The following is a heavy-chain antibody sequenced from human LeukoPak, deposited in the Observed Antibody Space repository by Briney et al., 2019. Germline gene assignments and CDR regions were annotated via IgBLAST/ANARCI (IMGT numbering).Heavy chain of an antibody. CDR3: ARVGGHSGYALRYYYYYYMDV. V-gene: IGHV1-69*13. CDR1: GGTFSSYA. CDR2: IIPIFGTA. D-gene: IGHD5-12*01. Sequence: ASVKVSCKASGGTFSSYAISWVRQAPGQGLEWMGGIIPIFGTANYAQKFQGRVTITADESTSTACMELSSLRSEDTAVYYCARVGGHSGYALRYYYYYYMDVWGKGTTVTVSS. J-gene: IGHJ6*03.